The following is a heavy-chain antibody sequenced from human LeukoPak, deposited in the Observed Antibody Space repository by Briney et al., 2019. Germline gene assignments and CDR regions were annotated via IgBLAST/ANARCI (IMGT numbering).Heavy chain of an antibody. CDR1: GYTFTGYY. CDR2: INPSGGST. CDR3: ARVTRVAAVDAFDI. Sequence: ASVKVSCKASGYTFTGYYMHWVRQAPGQGLEWMGIINPSGGSTSYAQKFQGRVTMTRDMSTSTVYMELSSLRSDDTAVYYCARVTRVAAVDAFDIWGRGTMVTVSS. J-gene: IGHJ3*02. V-gene: IGHV1-46*01. D-gene: IGHD6-13*01.